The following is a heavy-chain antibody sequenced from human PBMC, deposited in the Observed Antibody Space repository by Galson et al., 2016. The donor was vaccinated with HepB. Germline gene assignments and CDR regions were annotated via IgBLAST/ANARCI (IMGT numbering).Heavy chain of an antibody. CDR2: IYYSGST. V-gene: IGHV4-39*01. CDR3: ARQGVDYGGNSYEVFDI. Sequence: SETLSLTCTVSGGSISSSSYFWGWIRQPPGKGLEWIGSIYYSGSTYYNPSLKSRVTISVDTTKNQFSLTLSSVTAADTAVFYCARQGVDYGGNSYEVFDIWGQGTMVTVSS. D-gene: IGHD4-23*01. CDR1: GGSISSSSYF. J-gene: IGHJ3*02.